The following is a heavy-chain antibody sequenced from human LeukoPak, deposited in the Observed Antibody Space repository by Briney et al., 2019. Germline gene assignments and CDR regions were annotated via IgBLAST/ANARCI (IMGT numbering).Heavy chain of an antibody. V-gene: IGHV1-18*01. D-gene: IGHD1-26*01. CDR1: GYTFTSSG. Sequence: ASVKVSCKASGYTFTSSGISWVRQAPGQRLEWMGWISPYNGNTNYAQKVQDRVTMTTDTSTSTAYMELRSLTSDDTAVYCCARGLGATTFADFDYWGQGTLVTVSS. J-gene: IGHJ4*02. CDR3: ARGLGATTFADFDY. CDR2: ISPYNGNT.